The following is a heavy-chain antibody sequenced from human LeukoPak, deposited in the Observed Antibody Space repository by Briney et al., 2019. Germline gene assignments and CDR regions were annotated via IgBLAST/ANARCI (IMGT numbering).Heavy chain of an antibody. CDR3: AKDISAVATIASFDY. CDR2: ISWNSGSI. D-gene: IGHD5-12*01. CDR1: GFTFDDYA. J-gene: IGHJ4*02. V-gene: IGHV3-9*01. Sequence: GRSLRLSRAASGFTFDDYAMHWVRQAPGKSLEWVSGISWNSGSIGYADSVKGRFTISRDNAKNSLYLQMNSLRAEDTALYYCAKDISAVATIASFDYWGQGTLVTVSS.